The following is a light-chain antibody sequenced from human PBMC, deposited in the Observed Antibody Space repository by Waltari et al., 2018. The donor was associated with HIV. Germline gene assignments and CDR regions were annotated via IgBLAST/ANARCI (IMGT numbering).Light chain of an antibody. CDR3: VGWDSRLRGYV. Sequence: QPVLTQPPSASGTPGQRVTISCSGSSSNIENDNVYWYQQFPGAAPKLLVYKDTQRPSGVPDRFPGSKSGTSASLAIGWLRSEDEADYYCVGWDSRLRGYVFGTGTKVTVL. CDR2: KDT. J-gene: IGLJ1*01. V-gene: IGLV1-47*01. CDR1: SSNIENDN.